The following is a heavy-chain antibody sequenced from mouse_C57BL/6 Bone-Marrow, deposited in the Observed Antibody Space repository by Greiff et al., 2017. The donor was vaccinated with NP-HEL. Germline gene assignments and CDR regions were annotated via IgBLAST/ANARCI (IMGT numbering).Heavy chain of an antibody. Sequence: VQLQESGAELVRPGTSVKMSCKASGYTFTNYWIGWAKQRPGHGLEWIGDIYPGGGYTNYNEKFKGKATLTADKSSSTAYMQFSSLTSEDSAIYYCARLLRYYAMDYWGQGTSVTVSS. CDR3: ARLLRYYAMDY. D-gene: IGHD1-1*01. CDR1: GYTFTNYW. CDR2: IYPGGGYT. J-gene: IGHJ4*01. V-gene: IGHV1-63*01.